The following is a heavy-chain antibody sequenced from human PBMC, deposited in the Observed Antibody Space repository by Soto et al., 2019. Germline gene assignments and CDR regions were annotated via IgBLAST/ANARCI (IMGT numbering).Heavy chain of an antibody. Sequence: ASVKVSCKASGYTFTSYYMHWVRQAPGQGLEWMGIINPSGGSTSYAQKFQGRVTMTRDTSTSTVYMELSSLRSEDTAVYYYARQMKAVASASWRSYPNTLSKKNWFHLWGKGSIVNV. CDR3: ARQMKAVASASWRSYPNTLSKKNWFHL. CDR1: GYTFTSYY. J-gene: IGHJ5*02. D-gene: IGHD6-19*01. CDR2: INPSGGST. V-gene: IGHV1-46*01.